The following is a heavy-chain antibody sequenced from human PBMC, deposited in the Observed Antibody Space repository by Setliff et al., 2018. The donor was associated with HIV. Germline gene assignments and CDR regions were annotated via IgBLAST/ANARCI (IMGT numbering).Heavy chain of an antibody. D-gene: IGHD1-1*01. V-gene: IGHV1-2*01. CDR1: GYTFTGYY. CDR3: ARQLSNSFDC. CDR2: INAGNGDT. Sequence: GASVKVSCKASGYTFTGYYMHWVRQAPGQGLEWMGRINAGNGDTKYSQKFQGRVTATTDTSASTAYMELSGLTSDDTAVYYCARQLSNSFDCWGQGALVTVSS. J-gene: IGHJ4*02.